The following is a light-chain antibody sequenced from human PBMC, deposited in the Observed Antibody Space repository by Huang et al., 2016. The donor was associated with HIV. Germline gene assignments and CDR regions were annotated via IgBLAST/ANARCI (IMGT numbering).Light chain of an antibody. CDR1: QGINNY. Sequence: DIQMTQSPSAMSASVGDRVTITCRASQGINNYLSWFQQKTGKVPKRLIFAASNLQSGVPSRFSGSGSGTEFTRTISSLQPEDFATYYCLQYDSYPFIFGQGTKLEIK. CDR3: LQYDSYPFI. V-gene: IGKV1-17*03. J-gene: IGKJ2*01. CDR2: AAS.